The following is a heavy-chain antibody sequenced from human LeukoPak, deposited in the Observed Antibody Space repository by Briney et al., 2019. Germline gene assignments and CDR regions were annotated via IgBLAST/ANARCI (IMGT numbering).Heavy chain of an antibody. Sequence: EASVKVSCKVSGYTLTELSMHWVRQAPGKGLEWMGGFDPEDGETIYAQKFQGRVTMTEDTSTDTAYMELSSLRSEDTAVYYCATVMVRGVITYYFDYWGQGTLVTVSS. V-gene: IGHV1-24*01. D-gene: IGHD3-10*01. CDR1: GYTLTELS. J-gene: IGHJ4*02. CDR2: FDPEDGET. CDR3: ATVMVRGVITYYFDY.